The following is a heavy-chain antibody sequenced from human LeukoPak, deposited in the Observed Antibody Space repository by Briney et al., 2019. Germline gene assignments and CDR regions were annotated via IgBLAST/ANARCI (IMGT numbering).Heavy chain of an antibody. CDR2: IYYSGST. V-gene: IGHV4-39*01. D-gene: IGHD1-26*01. J-gene: IGHJ5*02. CDR1: GGSISSSGYY. Sequence: SETLSLTCTVSGGSISSSGYYWGWIRQPPGKGLECIASIYYSGSTYYNPSLKSRVIISVDTSKNQLSLKLSSLTAADTAVYNCARHEYSGSYYGLSWFDPWGQGTLVTVSS. CDR3: ARHEYSGSYYGLSWFDP.